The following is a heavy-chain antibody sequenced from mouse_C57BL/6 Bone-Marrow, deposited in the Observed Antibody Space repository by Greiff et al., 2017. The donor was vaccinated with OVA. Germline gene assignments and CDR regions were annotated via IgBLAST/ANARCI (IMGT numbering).Heavy chain of an antibody. D-gene: IGHD2-2*01. V-gene: IGHV2-3*01. J-gene: IGHJ1*03. Sequence: VQRVESGPGLVAPSQSLSITCTVSGFSLTSYGVSWVRQPPGKGLEWLGVIWGDGSTNYHSALISRLSIRKDNSNSQVFLKLNSLQTDDTATYYCSKEGDSAAVTTRYFDVWGTGTTVTVSS. CDR2: IWGDGST. CDR1: GFSLTSYG. CDR3: SKEGDSAAVTTRYFDV.